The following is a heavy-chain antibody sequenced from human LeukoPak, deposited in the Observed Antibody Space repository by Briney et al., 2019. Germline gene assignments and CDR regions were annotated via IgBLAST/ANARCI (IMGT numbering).Heavy chain of an antibody. V-gene: IGHV3-64*01. D-gene: IGHD6-13*01. CDR1: GFRFSTYG. Sequence: GGSLRLSGADSGFRFSTYGMHWLRQAPGKGLEYVSGIGPDGGTTYYAKSVRGRFTISRDNSKNMVYLQMGSLRADDMAVYYCARGAQLTDYWGQGTLVTVSS. J-gene: IGHJ4*02. CDR2: IGPDGGTT. CDR3: ARGAQLTDY.